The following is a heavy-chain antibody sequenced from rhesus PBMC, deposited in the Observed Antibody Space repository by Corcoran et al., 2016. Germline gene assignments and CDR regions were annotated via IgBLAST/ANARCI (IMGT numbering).Heavy chain of an antibody. CDR1: GFTFSDYY. D-gene: IGHD3-3*01. CDR2: ISCASTDI. Sequence: EVQLVESGGGLVPPGGSLRLSCAASGFTFSDYYMTWVRQAPGKGLEWVSSISCASTDIYYTDAVKGRFTVSRYNAKDSLSLQMNSLKTEVTAVYYCTRGDYNFWTGYSDYFDLWGQGVLVTVSA. V-gene: IGHV3-136*01. CDR3: TRGDYNFWTGYSDYFDL. J-gene: IGHJ4*01.